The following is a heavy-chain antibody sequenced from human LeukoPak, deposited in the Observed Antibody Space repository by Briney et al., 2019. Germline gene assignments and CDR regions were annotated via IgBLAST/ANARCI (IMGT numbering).Heavy chain of an antibody. CDR2: ISSSGSTI. Sequence: PGGSLRLSCAASGFTSSDYYMSWIRQAPGKGLEWVSYISSSGSTIYYADSVKGRFTISRDNAKNSLYLQMNSLRAEDTAVYYCAREKVIQGRNWFDPWGQGTLVTVSS. CDR1: GFTSSDYY. J-gene: IGHJ5*02. CDR3: AREKVIQGRNWFDP. D-gene: IGHD3-10*01. V-gene: IGHV3-11*04.